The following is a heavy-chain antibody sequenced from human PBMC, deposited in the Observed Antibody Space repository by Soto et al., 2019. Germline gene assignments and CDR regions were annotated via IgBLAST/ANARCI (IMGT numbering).Heavy chain of an antibody. V-gene: IGHV2-5*02. J-gene: IGHJ5*02. CDR3: ALRSYTYYYDSTFAP. CDR1: GFSLSTSGVG. D-gene: IGHD3-22*01. CDR2: IYWDDDK. Sequence: QITLKESGPTLVKPTQTLTLTCTFSGFSLSTSGVGVGWIRQPPGKALEWLALIYWDDDKRYSPSLKSRLTITKDPSKNQVVLTMTNMDPVDTAPHSCALRSYTYYYDSTFAPWGKGTLVTVSS.